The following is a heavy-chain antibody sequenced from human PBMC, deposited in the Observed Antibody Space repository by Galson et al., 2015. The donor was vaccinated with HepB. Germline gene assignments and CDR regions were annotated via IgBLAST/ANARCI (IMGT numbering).Heavy chain of an antibody. CDR3: ARARYSTSPPDY. CDR1: RFTFTNYG. Sequence: SVKVSCKASRFTFTNYGVTWVRQAPGQGLEWMGWISVYNGNTNYAQKFQVRVTMTTDTSTTTAYMELRSLRADDTAVYFCARARYSTSPPDYWGQGTLVSVSS. J-gene: IGHJ4*02. D-gene: IGHD6-6*01. V-gene: IGHV1-18*01. CDR2: ISVYNGNT.